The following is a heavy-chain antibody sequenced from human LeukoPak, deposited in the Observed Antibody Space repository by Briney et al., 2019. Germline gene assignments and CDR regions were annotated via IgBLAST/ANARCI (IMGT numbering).Heavy chain of an antibody. D-gene: IGHD6-6*01. J-gene: IGHJ4*02. CDR3: AAREYSSFPDY. CDR2: MNPNSGNT. Sequence: ASVEVSCKASGYTFTSYDINWVRQATGQGLEWMGWMNPNSGNTGYAQKFQGRVTITADESTSTAYMELSSLRSEDTAVYYCAAREYSSFPDYWGQGTLVTVSS. V-gene: IGHV1-8*01. CDR1: GYTFTSYD.